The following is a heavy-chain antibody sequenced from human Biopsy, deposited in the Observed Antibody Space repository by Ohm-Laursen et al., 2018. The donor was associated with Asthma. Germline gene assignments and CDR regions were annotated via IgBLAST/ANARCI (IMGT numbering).Heavy chain of an antibody. CDR3: ANYEVVTAILPLDV. CDR2: ISYDGGNK. D-gene: IGHD2-21*02. Sequence: SLRLSCSASGFTFSGYALHWVRQAPGRGLERVAVISYDGGNKYYGDSVKGRFTISRDNSKNTLYLQMNSLRAEDTAVYYCANYEVVTAILPLDVWGQGTTVTVSS. CDR1: GFTFSGYA. V-gene: IGHV3-30*18. J-gene: IGHJ6*02.